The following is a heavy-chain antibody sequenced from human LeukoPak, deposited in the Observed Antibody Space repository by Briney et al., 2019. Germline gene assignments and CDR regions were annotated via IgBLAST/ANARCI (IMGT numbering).Heavy chain of an antibody. V-gene: IGHV1-8*02. Sequence: ASVKVSCKASGYTSTSYDINWVRQATGQGLEWMGWMNPNSGNTGYAQKFQGRVTMTRDTSISTAYLEVSSLTSDDTAVYYCSRGLPSTGMAVAAVFDYWGQGTLVTVSS. CDR1: GYTSTSYD. CDR3: SRGLPSTGMAVAAVFDY. J-gene: IGHJ4*02. D-gene: IGHD6-19*01. CDR2: MNPNSGNT.